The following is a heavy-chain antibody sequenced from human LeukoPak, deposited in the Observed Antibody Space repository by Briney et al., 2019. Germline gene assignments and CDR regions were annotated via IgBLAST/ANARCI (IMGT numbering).Heavy chain of an antibody. J-gene: IGHJ4*02. CDR3: ARWDDSSGYYYFGY. V-gene: IGHV4-34*01. D-gene: IGHD3-22*01. CDR2: INHSGST. Sequence: SETLSLTCAVYGGSFSGYYWSWIRQPPGKGLEWIGEINHSGSTNYNPSLKSRVTISVDTSKNQLSLKLSSVTAADTAVYYCARWDDSSGYYYFGYWGQGTLVTVSS. CDR1: GGSFSGYY.